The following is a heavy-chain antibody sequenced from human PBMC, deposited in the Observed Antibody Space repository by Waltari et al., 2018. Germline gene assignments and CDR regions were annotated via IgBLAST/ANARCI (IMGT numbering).Heavy chain of an antibody. V-gene: IGHV4-4*02. D-gene: IGHD2-15*01. CDR2: VHGRGRS. J-gene: IGHJ5*02. CDR1: GASVSSAYW. Sequence: QLQLQESGPGLVKPSGTLSLSCAVSGASVSSAYWWSWVRQSPQKGLEWIGQVHGRGRSNYSPSFASRVTVSLDTSNNEFSLKVTSATAADTAMYYCARDRGRGLYLDTWGPGTLVTVSP. CDR3: ARDRGRGLYLDT.